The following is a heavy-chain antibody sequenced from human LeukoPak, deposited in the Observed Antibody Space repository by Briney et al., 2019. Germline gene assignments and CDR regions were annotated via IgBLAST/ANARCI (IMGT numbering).Heavy chain of an antibody. J-gene: IGHJ4*02. Sequence: GGSLRLSCVASGFTFSSYWMHWVRQDPRKGLVWVSRINGDGRNINYADSVRGRFTISRDNAKNTLYLQMNTLRVEDTAVYYCARDGYCGGDCYSGWGQGTLVTVSS. CDR1: GFTFSSYW. CDR3: ARDGYCGGDCYSG. CDR2: INGDGRNI. D-gene: IGHD2-21*02. V-gene: IGHV3-74*01.